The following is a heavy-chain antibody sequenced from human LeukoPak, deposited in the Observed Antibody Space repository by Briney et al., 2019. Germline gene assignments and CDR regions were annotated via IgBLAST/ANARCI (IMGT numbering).Heavy chain of an antibody. CDR3: ARYGLEMFYYYGMDV. CDR1: GYTFTSYA. Sequence: GASVKVSCKASGYTFTSYAMHWVRQAPGQRLEWMGWINAGNGNTKYSQKFQGRVTITRDTSASTAYMELSSLRSEDTAVYYCARYGLEMFYYYGMDVWGQGTTVTVSS. J-gene: IGHJ6*02. D-gene: IGHD3-10*02. CDR2: INAGNGNT. V-gene: IGHV1-3*01.